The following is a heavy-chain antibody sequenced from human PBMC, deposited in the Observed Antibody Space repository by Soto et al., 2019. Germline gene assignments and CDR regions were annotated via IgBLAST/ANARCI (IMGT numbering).Heavy chain of an antibody. Sequence: SVKVSCKASGGTFSSYAISWVRQAPGQGLEWMGGIIPIFGTANYAQKFQGRVTITADESTSTAYMELSSLRSEDTAVYYCARIRFLGRNYYYGMDVWGQGTTVTVSS. CDR2: IIPIFGTA. V-gene: IGHV1-69*13. CDR3: ARIRFLGRNYYYGMDV. D-gene: IGHD3-3*01. CDR1: GGTFSSYA. J-gene: IGHJ6*02.